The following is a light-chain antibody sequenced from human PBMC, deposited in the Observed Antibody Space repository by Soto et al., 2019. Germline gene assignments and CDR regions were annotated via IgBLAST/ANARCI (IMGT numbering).Light chain of an antibody. Sequence: QSALTQPASVSGSPEQSITISCTGTSSDVGAYNLVSWYQQHPGKAPRLIIYEGTKRPSGISHRFSGSKSDNTASLTISGLRAEDEAHYHCCSYAGIINVVFGGGTKLTVL. V-gene: IGLV2-23*01. CDR2: EGT. CDR3: CSYAGIINVV. J-gene: IGLJ3*02. CDR1: SSDVGAYNL.